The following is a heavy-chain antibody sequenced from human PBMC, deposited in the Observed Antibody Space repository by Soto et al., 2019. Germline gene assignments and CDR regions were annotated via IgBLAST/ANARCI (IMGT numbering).Heavy chain of an antibody. D-gene: IGHD3-10*01. V-gene: IGHV1-3*01. CDR1: GYTFTSYA. J-gene: IGHJ4*02. CDR2: INAGNGNT. CDR3: ARDGAGLWFGELSSDFDY. Sequence: QVQLVQSGAEVKKPGASVKVSCKASGYTFTSYAMHWVRQAPGQRLEWMGWINAGNGNTKYSQKFQGRVTITRDTSASTGYMEAGRLRSEDTGVDFCARDGAGLWFGELSSDFDYWGQGTLVTVSS.